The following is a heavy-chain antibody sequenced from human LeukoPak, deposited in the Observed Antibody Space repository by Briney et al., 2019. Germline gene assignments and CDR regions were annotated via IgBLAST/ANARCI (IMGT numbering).Heavy chain of an antibody. V-gene: IGHV3-23*01. D-gene: IGHD5-24*01. Sequence: GGSLRLSCEASGFTFGSYAMSWVRQAPGKGLEWVSSISGSGDSTYYADSVKGRFTISRDNSKNTLYLQSNSLRAEDTAVYYCAKFSLPRWLQFLPDYWGQGTLVTVSS. CDR3: AKFSLPRWLQFLPDY. J-gene: IGHJ4*02. CDR2: ISGSGDST. CDR1: GFTFGSYA.